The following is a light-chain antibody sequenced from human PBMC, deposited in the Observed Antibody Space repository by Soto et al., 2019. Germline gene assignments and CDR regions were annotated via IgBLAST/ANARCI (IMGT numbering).Light chain of an antibody. V-gene: IGLV2-14*01. CDR3: SSYAGNNTV. CDR1: SSDVGGYNH. CDR2: EVS. Sequence: QSALTQPASVSGSPGQSITISCTGTSSDVGGYNHVSWYQQHPGKAPKLMIYEVSNRPSGVSSRFSASKSGNTASLTISGLQAEDEADYYCSSYAGNNTVFGTGTKLTVL. J-gene: IGLJ1*01.